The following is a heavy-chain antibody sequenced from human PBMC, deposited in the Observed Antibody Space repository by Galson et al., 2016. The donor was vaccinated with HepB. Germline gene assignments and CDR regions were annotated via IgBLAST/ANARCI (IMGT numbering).Heavy chain of an antibody. D-gene: IGHD3-10*01. Sequence: SLRLSCAASGFAFSSHWMHWVRQAPGKGLEWVAVISYDGRNQDYADSVKGRFTISRDNSENTLYLQMNSLTPEDTAVYYCVRTGYGSGSWGLFYFDCWGQGTLVTVSS. J-gene: IGHJ4*02. CDR3: VRTGYGSGSWGLFYFDC. CDR2: ISYDGRNQ. CDR1: GFAFSSHW. V-gene: IGHV3-30*03.